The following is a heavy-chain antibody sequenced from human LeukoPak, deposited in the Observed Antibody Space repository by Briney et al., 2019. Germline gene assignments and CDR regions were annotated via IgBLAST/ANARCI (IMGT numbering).Heavy chain of an antibody. Sequence: GGSLRLSCAASGFTFSNYAVMWVRQAPGQGLEWVSAITSGGAPRYADSVLGRFTISTQNSKTRMYLQMNSLRAEETARYFCARDPNGDYIGAVEFWGRGTVVTVSS. CDR3: ARDPNGDYIGAVEF. D-gene: IGHD4-17*01. CDR1: GFTFSNYA. CDR2: ITSGGAP. J-gene: IGHJ3*01. V-gene: IGHV3-23*01.